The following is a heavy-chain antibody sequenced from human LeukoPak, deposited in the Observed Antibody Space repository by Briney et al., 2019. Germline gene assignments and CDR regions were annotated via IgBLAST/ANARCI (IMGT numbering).Heavy chain of an antibody. CDR2: FDPEDGET. V-gene: IGHV1-24*01. CDR1: GYTFTGYY. D-gene: IGHD3-16*01. Sequence: ASVKVSCKASGYTFTGYYLHWVRQAPGKGLEWMGGFDPEDGETIYAQKFQGRVTMTEDTSTDTAYMELSSLRSEDTAVYYCATSGIGGSYCDYWGQGTLVTVSS. CDR3: ATSGIGGSYCDY. J-gene: IGHJ4*02.